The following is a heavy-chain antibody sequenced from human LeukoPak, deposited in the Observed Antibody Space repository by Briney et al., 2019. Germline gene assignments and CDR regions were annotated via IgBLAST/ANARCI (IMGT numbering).Heavy chain of an antibody. CDR3: ARAPAHYYDSSDHYYVGESYFDY. V-gene: IGHV3-21*01. CDR2: ISSSSRYI. D-gene: IGHD3-22*01. CDR1: GFTFSTYS. J-gene: IGHJ4*02. Sequence: PGGSLGLSCSASGFTFSTYSMNWVRQAPGKGLGWVSSISSSSRYIYYADSVKGRFTISRDNAKNSLYLQMNSLRAEDTAVYYCARAPAHYYDSSDHYYVGESYFDYWGQGTLVTVSS.